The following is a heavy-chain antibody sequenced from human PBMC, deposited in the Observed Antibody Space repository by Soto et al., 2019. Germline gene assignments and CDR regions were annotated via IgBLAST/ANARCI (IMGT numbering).Heavy chain of an antibody. CDR3: ARWSPKPPSGGWVGS. CDR1: GDSITITDYY. Sequence: SETLSLTCTVSGDSITITDYYWGWIRQPPGKGLDWIGGMYLSGRTYYNLSLKSRVTMSIDTSKSQFSLKLRSVTAADTAIYYCARWSPKPPSGGWVGSWGQGTLGTVSP. CDR2: MYLSGRT. J-gene: IGHJ4*02. D-gene: IGHD6-19*01. V-gene: IGHV4-39*01.